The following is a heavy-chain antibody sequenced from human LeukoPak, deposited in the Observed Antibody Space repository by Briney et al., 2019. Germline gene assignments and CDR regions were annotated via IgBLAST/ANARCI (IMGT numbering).Heavy chain of an antibody. CDR3: ARALGYCSSTSCFRFDP. CDR2: IIPIFGTA. Sequence: SVKVSCKASGGTCSSYAISWGRQAPGQGLEWMGGIIPIFGTANYAQKFQSRVTITSDESTRTAYMELSSLSSEDTAVYSCARALGYCSSTSCFRFDPWGQGTLVTVSS. J-gene: IGHJ5*02. CDR1: GGTCSSYA. V-gene: IGHV1-69*13. D-gene: IGHD2-2*01.